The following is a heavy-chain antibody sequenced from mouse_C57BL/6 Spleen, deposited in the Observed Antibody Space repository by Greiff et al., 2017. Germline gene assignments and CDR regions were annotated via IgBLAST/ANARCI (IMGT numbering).Heavy chain of an antibody. CDR3: ARMNSYCSSYDWYFDV. CDR2: IYIGNGYT. Sequence: VQLQQSGAELVRPGSSVKMSCKTSGYTFTSYGINWVKQRPGQGLEWIGYIYIGNGYTEYNEKFKGKATLTSDTSSSTAYMQLSSLTSDDSAIYFCARMNSYCSSYDWYFDVWGTGTTVTVSS. V-gene: IGHV1-58*01. J-gene: IGHJ1*03. CDR1: GYTFTSYG. D-gene: IGHD1-1*01.